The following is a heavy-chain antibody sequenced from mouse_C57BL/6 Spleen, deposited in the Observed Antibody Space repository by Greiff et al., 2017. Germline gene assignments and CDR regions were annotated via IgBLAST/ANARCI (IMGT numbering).Heavy chain of an antibody. CDR1: GFTFSSYA. CDR2: ISSGGDYI. CDR3: TKLLRYFDV. Sequence: EVMLVESGEGLVKPGGSLKLSCAASGFTFSSYAMSWVRQTPEKRLAWVAYISSGGDYIYYADTVKGRFTISRDNARNTLYLQMSSLKSEDTAMYYCTKLLRYFDVWGTGTTVTVSS. V-gene: IGHV5-9-1*02. J-gene: IGHJ1*03. D-gene: IGHD1-1*01.